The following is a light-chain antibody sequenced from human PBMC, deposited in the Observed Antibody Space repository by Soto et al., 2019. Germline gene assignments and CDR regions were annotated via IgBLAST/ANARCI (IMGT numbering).Light chain of an antibody. CDR3: QQHGSSPRT. V-gene: IGKV3-20*01. CDR1: QSVSSSY. J-gene: IGKJ1*01. Sequence: EIVLTQSPGTLSLSPGERATLSCRASQSVSSSYLAWYQQKPGRAPRLLIYGASSRATGIPDRFSGSGSGTDFTLTISRLEPEDFAVYYCQQHGSSPRTFGQGTKVDIK. CDR2: GAS.